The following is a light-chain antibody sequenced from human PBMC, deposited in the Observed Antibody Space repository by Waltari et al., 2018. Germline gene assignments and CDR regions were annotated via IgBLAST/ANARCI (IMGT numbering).Light chain of an antibody. CDR3: QQFNTYPIP. CDR1: HSISTW. J-gene: IGKJ3*01. Sequence: DIQMTQSPSTLSASVGDSVTITCRASHSISTWLGWYQQKPGKAPKLLIYEASSLENGVPSRFSGSGSGTEFTLTISSLQPDDCATYCCQQFNTYPIPFGRGTKVDIK. CDR2: EAS. V-gene: IGKV1-5*03.